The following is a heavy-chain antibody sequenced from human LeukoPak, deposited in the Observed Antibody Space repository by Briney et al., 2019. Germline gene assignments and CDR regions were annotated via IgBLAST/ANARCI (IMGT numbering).Heavy chain of an antibody. V-gene: IGHV3-64*01. CDR2: ISSNGGST. J-gene: IGHJ4*02. D-gene: IGHD2-2*01. CDR3: ARGRGLYCSSTSCSSFDY. Sequence: GGSLRLSXAASGFTFRSYAMHWVRQAPGKGLEYVSAISSNGGSTYYANSVKGRFTISRDNSKNTLYLQMGSLRAEDMAVYYCARGRGLYCSSTSCSSFDYWGQGTLVTVSS. CDR1: GFTFRSYA.